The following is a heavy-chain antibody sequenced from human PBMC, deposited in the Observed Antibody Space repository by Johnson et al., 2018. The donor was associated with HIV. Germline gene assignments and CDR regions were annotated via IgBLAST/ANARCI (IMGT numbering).Heavy chain of an antibody. Sequence: VQLVESGGGLVQPGGSLRLSCAASEFTFHSYWMTWVRQAPGKGLEWVANINQDGTEKYYVASVKGRFTISRDNAKNSLYLQMNSLRAEDTAVYYCARTSEWATYQDAFDIWGQGTMVSVSS. V-gene: IGHV3-7*01. CDR2: INQDGTEK. D-gene: IGHD1-26*01. CDR1: EFTFHSYW. J-gene: IGHJ3*02. CDR3: ARTSEWATYQDAFDI.